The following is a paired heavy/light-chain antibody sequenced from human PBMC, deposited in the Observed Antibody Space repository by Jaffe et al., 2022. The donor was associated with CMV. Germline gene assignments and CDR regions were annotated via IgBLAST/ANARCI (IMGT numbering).Heavy chain of an antibody. D-gene: IGHD6-6*01. J-gene: IGHJ5*02. Sequence: QLQLRESGPGLVKPSETLSLTCSVSGGSISSASYYWGWIRQSPGKGLEWIGSMFYRGATHYNPSLKSRVTISIDASKNEFSLKLTSVTAADTSMYYCARSPPGAWSISARRCWFDPWGQGTRVTVSS. CDR2: MFYRGAT. V-gene: IGHV4-39*01. CDR3: ARSPPGAWSISARRCWFDP. CDR1: GGSISSASYY.
Light chain of an antibody. V-gene: IGLV1-40*01. CDR3: QSYDSRLSVVV. J-gene: IGLJ2*01. CDR2: GNN. CDR1: SSNIGAGYD. Sequence: QPLLTQPPSVSGAPGQRVTISCTGSSSNIGAGYDVHWYQHLPGTGPKLLIYGNNNRPSGVPGRFSGSKSGTSASLAVTGLQAEDEGDYYCQSYDSRLSVVVFGGGTKVTVL.